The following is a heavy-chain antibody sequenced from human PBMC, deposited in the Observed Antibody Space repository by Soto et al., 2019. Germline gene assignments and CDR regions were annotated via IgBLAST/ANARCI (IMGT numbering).Heavy chain of an antibody. V-gene: IGHV1-2*02. D-gene: IGHD3-22*01. Sequence: QVQLVQSGAEVKRPGASVRVSCKASGFPFTDYYMHWVRQAPGRRPEWLGWVDPNNGDTHYVQKFQGRVTMTTDTSISTGYMELTRLASDDTALYYCERRPMWRPQLIIDYGMDVWGQGTTVTVSS. CDR1: GFPFTDYY. CDR2: VDPNNGDT. CDR3: ERRPMWRPQLIIDYGMDV. J-gene: IGHJ6*02.